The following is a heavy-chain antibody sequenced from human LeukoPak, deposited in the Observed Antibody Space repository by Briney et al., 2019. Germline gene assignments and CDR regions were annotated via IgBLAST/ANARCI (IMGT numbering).Heavy chain of an antibody. Sequence: GTSVKVSCKTSGFTFSSSIVQWVRQARGQRLEWIGRIVVGSGNTNYAQKFQERVTIARDKSTSTAHMELSSLRSEDTAVYYCARNAFEGYYGMDVWGQGTTVTVSS. J-gene: IGHJ6*02. CDR3: ARNAFEGYYGMDV. CDR1: GFTFSSSI. CDR2: IVVGSGNT. D-gene: IGHD3-10*01. V-gene: IGHV1-58*01.